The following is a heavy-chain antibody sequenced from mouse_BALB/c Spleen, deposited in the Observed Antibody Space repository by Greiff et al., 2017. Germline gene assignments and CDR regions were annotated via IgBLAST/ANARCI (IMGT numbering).Heavy chain of an antibody. V-gene: IGHV1-77*01. D-gene: IGHD2-4*01. CDR1: GYTFTDYY. CDR2: IYPGSGNT. J-gene: IGHJ3*01. CDR3: ARSGDYDRFAY. Sequence: QVQLKQSGAELARPGASVKLSCKASGYTFTDYYINWVKQRTGQGLEWIGEIYPGSGNTYYNEKFKGKATLTADKSSSTAYMQLSSLTSEDSAVYFCARSGDYDRFAYWGQGTLVTVSA.